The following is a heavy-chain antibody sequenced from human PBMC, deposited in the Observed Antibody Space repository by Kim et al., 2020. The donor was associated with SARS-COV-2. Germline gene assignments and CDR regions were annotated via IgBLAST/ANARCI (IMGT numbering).Heavy chain of an antibody. J-gene: IGHJ4*02. D-gene: IGHD1-20*01. V-gene: IGHV3-21*01. CDR3: AKTAPLNWNFDY. Sequence: GGSLRLSCAASGFTFSTYSMNWVRQAPGKGLEWVSSLTSSSSYIYYGDSVKGRFTISRDNAKKSLYLQMNSLRAEDTAVYYCAKTAPLNWNFDYWGQGTL. CDR2: LTSSSSYI. CDR1: GFTFSTYS.